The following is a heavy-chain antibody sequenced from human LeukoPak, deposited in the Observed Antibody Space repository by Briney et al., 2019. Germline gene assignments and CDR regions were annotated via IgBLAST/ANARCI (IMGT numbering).Heavy chain of an antibody. D-gene: IGHD3-3*01. V-gene: IGHV3-30*18. CDR1: GFTFSSYG. CDR3: AKALRFLEWLSPFDY. J-gene: IGHJ4*02. Sequence: GGSLRLSCAASGFTFSSYGMHWVRQAPGKGLEWVAVISYDGGNKYYADSVKGRFTISRDNSKNTLYLQMNSLRAEDTAVYYCAKALRFLEWLSPFDYWGQGTLVTVPS. CDR2: ISYDGGNK.